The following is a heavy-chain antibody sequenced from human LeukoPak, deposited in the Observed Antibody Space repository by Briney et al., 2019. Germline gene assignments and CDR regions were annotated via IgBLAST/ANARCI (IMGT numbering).Heavy chain of an antibody. J-gene: IGHJ4*02. CDR3: ARDLRQVIWGFFDY. CDR1: GFTFDSFG. CDR2: ISGSSVAI. V-gene: IGHV3-48*01. D-gene: IGHD2-21*01. Sequence: GGSLKLSCEVSGFTFDSFGLSWVRQAPGKGPEWIAYISGSSVAIYYADSVKGRFTISRDNAKNSLSLQMNSLRAEDTAVYYCARDLRQVIWGFFDYWGQGTRVTVSS.